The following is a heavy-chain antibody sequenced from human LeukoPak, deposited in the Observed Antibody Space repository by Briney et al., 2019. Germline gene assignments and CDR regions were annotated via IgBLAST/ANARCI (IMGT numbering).Heavy chain of an antibody. CDR2: MNPNNGGT. CDR1: VYTFTNFY. V-gene: IGHV1-2*02. D-gene: IGHD2-2*01. CDR3: AXXXXXXXITNCYVDS. Sequence: ASVKVSCKASVYTFTNFYIHWVRQAPGQGLEWMGWMNPNNGGTSYAREFQDRVTMTRDTSLSTAYMELSRLRSDDTAVYFCAXXXXXXXITNCYVDSWGQGTLVTVSS. J-gene: IGHJ4*02.